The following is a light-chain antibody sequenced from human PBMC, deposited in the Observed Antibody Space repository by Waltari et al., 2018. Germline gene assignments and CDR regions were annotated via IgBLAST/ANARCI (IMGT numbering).Light chain of an antibody. V-gene: IGLV2-23*02. CDR1: SSDIGHYNL. Sequence: QPALTQTATVSGSPGQSITISCSGTSSDIGHYNLVSWYQQHPGKAPTPKIYYVNKRPSGVSNRFSGSKSGNTAFLTISGLQTADEADYYCCSYAGSAISVFGGGTKVTVL. CDR2: YVN. J-gene: IGLJ3*02. CDR3: CSYAGSAISV.